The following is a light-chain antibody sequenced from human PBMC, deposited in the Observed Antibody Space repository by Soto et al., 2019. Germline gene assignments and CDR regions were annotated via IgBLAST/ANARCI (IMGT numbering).Light chain of an antibody. CDR1: RSDIGGYNY. V-gene: IGLV2-14*03. Sequence: QSALTQPASVSGSPGQSITISCTGSRSDIGGYNYVSWYQQYPGKAPKLLIYEVSNRPSGVSNRFSGSKSGNTASLTISWLQAEDEADYYFISYATSIGVFGGGTKVTVL. CDR3: ISYATSIGV. J-gene: IGLJ3*02. CDR2: EVS.